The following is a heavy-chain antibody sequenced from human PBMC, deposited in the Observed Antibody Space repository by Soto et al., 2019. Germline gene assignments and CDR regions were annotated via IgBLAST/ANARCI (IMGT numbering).Heavy chain of an antibody. CDR3: ASGENTQGDYYFCVMDV. CDR1: RSTFISYA. Sequence: SSVQVSSKASRSTFISYAISWVRQAPTRELEWMGGIIPIFGTANYAQKFQGRVTITADESTSTAYMELSSLRSEDTAVYYWASGENTQGDYYFCVMDVSGQGTTATVSS. CDR2: IIPIFGTA. J-gene: IGHJ6*02. V-gene: IGHV1-69*13. D-gene: IGHD3-10*01.